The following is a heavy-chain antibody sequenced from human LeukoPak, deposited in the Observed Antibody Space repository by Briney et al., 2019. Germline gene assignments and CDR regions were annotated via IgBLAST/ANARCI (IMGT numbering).Heavy chain of an antibody. D-gene: IGHD2-2*01. V-gene: IGHV4-38-2*01. J-gene: IGHJ5*02. CDR2: IYHSGST. CDR3: ARVGCSTTSCCGTWFDP. Sequence: SETLSLTCAVSGYSISSGYYWGWIRQPPGKGLEWIGSIYHSGSTYYNPSLKSRVSISVDTSKNQFSLKLSSVTAADTAVYYCARVGCSTTSCCGTWFDPWGQGTLVTVSS. CDR1: GYSISSGYY.